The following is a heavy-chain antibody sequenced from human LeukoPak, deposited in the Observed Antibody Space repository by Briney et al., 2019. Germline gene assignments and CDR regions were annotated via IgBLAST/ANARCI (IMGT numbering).Heavy chain of an antibody. CDR2: ISAYNGDT. CDR1: GYTFSSYD. Sequence: ASVKVSCKASGYTFSSYDISWVRQAPGQGLEWVGRISAYNGDTNYAQKLQGRVTMTTDTSTSTAYMELRSLRSDDTAVYHCARDLTFAATMYWGQGTLVTVSS. D-gene: IGHD2-15*01. CDR3: ARDLTFAATMY. V-gene: IGHV1-18*01. J-gene: IGHJ4*02.